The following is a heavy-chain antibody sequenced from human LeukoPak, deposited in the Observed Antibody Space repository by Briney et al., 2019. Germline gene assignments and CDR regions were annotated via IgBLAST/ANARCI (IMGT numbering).Heavy chain of an antibody. Sequence: SETLSLTCTVSGGSISSYYWSWIRQSPGKGLEWIGYIYYSGSTNYNPSLKSRVTISVDTSKNQFSLKLSSVTAADTAVYYCARGSSSTSPRFDPWGQGTLVTVSS. CDR1: GGSISSYY. CDR3: ARGSSSTSPRFDP. J-gene: IGHJ5*02. CDR2: IYYSGST. D-gene: IGHD2-2*01. V-gene: IGHV4-59*01.